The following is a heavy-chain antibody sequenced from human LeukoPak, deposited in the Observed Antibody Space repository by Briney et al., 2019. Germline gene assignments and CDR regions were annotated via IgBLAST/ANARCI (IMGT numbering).Heavy chain of an antibody. V-gene: IGHV4-4*07. CDR2: GYTSGNP. CDR3: AGGPTLQLLDY. D-gene: IGHD1-1*01. CDR1: DDSISDYY. J-gene: IGHJ4*02. Sequence: SETLSLTCTVSDDSISDYYRGWIRQPPGKGLEWIGRGYTSGNPDYNPSLKSRLTMSLDTSKNQFSLKLSSVTAADTAFYYCAGGPTLQLLDYWGQGTLVTVSS.